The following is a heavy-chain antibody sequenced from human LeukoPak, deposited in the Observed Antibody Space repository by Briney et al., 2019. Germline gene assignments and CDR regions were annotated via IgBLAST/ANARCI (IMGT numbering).Heavy chain of an antibody. CDR3: ARYDYGEFYYYYGMDV. V-gene: IGHV1-8*01. CDR1: GYTFTSYD. CDR2: MNPNSGNT. J-gene: IGHJ6*02. D-gene: IGHD4-17*01. Sequence: ASVKVSCKASGYTFTSYDINWVRQATGQGVEWMGWMNPNSGNTGYAQKFQGRVTMTRNTSISTAYMELSSLRSEDTAVYYCARYDYGEFYYYYGMDVWGQGTTVTVSS.